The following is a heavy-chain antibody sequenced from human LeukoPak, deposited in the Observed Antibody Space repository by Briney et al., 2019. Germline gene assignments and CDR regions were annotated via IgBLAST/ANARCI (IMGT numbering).Heavy chain of an antibody. Sequence: SETLSLTCTVSGGSISSSSYYWGWIRQPPGKGLEWIGYIYYSGSTNYNPSLKSRVTISVDTSKNQFSLKLSSVTAADTAVYYCARFLTEGFYFDYWGQGTLVTVSS. D-gene: IGHD3-16*01. CDR2: IYYSGST. CDR3: ARFLTEGFYFDY. V-gene: IGHV4-61*05. CDR1: GGSISSSSYY. J-gene: IGHJ4*02.